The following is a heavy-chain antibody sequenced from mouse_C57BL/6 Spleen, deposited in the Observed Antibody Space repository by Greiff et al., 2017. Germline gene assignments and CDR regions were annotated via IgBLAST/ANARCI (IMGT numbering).Heavy chain of an antibody. CDR1: GFSLTSYG. CDR3: ARPSIYYDYAFAY. V-gene: IGHV2-6*03. Sequence: QVQLQQSGPGLVAPSQSLSITCTVSGFSLTSYGVHWVRQPPGKGLEWLVVIWSDGSTTYNSALKSRLSISKDNSKSQVFLIMNSLQTDDTAMYYGARPSIYYDYAFAYWGQGTLVTVSA. CDR2: IWSDGST. D-gene: IGHD2-4*01. J-gene: IGHJ3*01.